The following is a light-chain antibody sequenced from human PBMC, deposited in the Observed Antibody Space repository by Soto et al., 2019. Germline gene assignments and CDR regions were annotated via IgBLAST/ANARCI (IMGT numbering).Light chain of an antibody. CDR2: DVS. J-gene: IGLJ1*01. CDR1: SSDIGGYNY. CDR3: SSYTSRSTYV. V-gene: IGLV2-14*01. Sequence: QSALTQPASVSGSPGQSITISCTGTSSDIGGYNYFSWYQQHPGKAPQLMIYDVSNRPSGVSNRFAGSKSGNTASLTISGLQADDEADYYCSSYTSRSTYVFGTGTKVTVL.